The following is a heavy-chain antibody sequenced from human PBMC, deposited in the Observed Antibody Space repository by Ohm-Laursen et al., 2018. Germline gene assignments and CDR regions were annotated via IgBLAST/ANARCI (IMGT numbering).Heavy chain of an antibody. CDR1: GFTFSSYG. V-gene: IGHV3-23*01. CDR2: DSGSGDST. D-gene: IGHD5-12*01. Sequence: RLSCAASGFTFSSYGMSWVRQAPGKGLEWVSADSGSGDSTQHADSVKGRFTISRDNSKNTLYLQMNSLRAEDTAVYYCARRVAYDRGEFDYWGLGTLVTVSS. CDR3: ARRVAYDRGEFDY. J-gene: IGHJ4*02.